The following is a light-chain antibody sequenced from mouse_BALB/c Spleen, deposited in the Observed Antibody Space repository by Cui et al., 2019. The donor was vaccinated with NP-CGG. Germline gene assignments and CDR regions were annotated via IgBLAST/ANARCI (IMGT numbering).Light chain of an antibody. CDR3: ALWYSNHWV. CDR2: GTN. CDR1: TGTGSTSNY. J-gene: IGLJ1*01. V-gene: IGLV1*01. Sequence: QAVVTQAFALTTSPGETVPLTCRPSTGTGSTSNYANWVQEKPDHLFTGLIGGTNNRAPGVPARFSGSLIGDKAALTITGAQTEDETIYFCALWYSNHWVFGGGTKLTVL.